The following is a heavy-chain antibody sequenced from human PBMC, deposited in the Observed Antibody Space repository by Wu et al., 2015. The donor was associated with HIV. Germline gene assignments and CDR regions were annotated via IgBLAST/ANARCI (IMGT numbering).Heavy chain of an antibody. V-gene: IGHV1-2*02. CDR3: ARSWATAVAGGLDY. CDR1: GYTFTSYY. Sequence: QVQLVQSGAEVKKPGASVKVSCKASGYTFTSYYMHWVRQAPGQGLEWMGWINPKSGGANYAQDFKGRLTMTRDTSITTVYMELKRLTSEDTAMYYCARSWATAVAGGLDYVGPGNAGHVSS. CDR2: INPKSGGA. J-gene: IGHJ4*02. D-gene: IGHD6-19*01.